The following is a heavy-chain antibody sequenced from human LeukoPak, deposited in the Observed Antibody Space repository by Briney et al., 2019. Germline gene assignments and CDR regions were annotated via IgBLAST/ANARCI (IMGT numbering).Heavy chain of an antibody. V-gene: IGHV4-59*01. CDR1: GGSISSYY. CDR3: AREATDAFDI. Sequence: SETLSLTCSVSGGSISSYYWGWIRQPPGKGLEWIGYIYYSGSTNYNPSLKSRVTISVDTSKNQFSLKLSSVTAADTAVYYCAREATDAFDIWGQGTMVTVSS. CDR2: IYYSGST. J-gene: IGHJ3*02.